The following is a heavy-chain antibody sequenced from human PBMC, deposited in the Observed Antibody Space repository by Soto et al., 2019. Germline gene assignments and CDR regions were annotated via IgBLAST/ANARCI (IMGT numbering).Heavy chain of an antibody. J-gene: IGHJ5*02. V-gene: IGHV1-18*01. CDR1: GYSFSNSG. D-gene: IGHD2-8*02. Sequence: QVQLVQSGAEVKKPGASVNVSCKTSGYSFSNSGINWVRQAPGQGLEWLGWISGYTGKALYAREFQGRLTMTIDTSASTAYMELRSLKSDATAVYFCARVGVVVVLPASSSLVGNWFDPWGQGTLVTVSS. CDR2: ISGYTGKA. CDR3: ARVGVVVVLPASSSLVGNWFDP.